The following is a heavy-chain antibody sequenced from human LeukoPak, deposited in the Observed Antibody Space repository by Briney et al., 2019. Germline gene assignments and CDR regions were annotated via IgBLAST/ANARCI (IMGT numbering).Heavy chain of an antibody. D-gene: IGHD4-17*01. CDR1: GGSFSGYY. CDR2: IYYSGST. V-gene: IGHV4-59*01. J-gene: IGHJ4*02. Sequence: SETLSLTCAVYGGSFSGYYWSWIRQPPGKGLEWIGYIYYSGSTNYNPSLKSRVTISVDTSKNQFSLKLSSVTAADTAVYYCARVAYGDYWAYFDYWGQRTLVTVSS. CDR3: ARVAYGDYWAYFDY.